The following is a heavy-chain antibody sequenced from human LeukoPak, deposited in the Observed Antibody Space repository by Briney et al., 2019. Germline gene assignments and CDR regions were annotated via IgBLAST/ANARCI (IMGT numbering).Heavy chain of an antibody. CDR2: INPSGGST. J-gene: IGHJ4*02. CDR1: GYTFINYY. D-gene: IGHD1-1*01. Sequence: ATVKVSCKASGYTFINYYIHWVRQAPGQGLEWVGIINPSGGSTTYAQKFQGRVSMTRDTSTSTVYMELSSLESDDTALYYCARHSLPGTTPFDYWGQGTLVTVFS. V-gene: IGHV1-46*01. CDR3: ARHSLPGTTPFDY.